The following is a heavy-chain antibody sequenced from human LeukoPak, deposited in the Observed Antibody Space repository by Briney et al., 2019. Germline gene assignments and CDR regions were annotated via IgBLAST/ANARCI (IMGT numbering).Heavy chain of an antibody. J-gene: IGHJ6*03. CDR1: GFTFSNYW. CDR2: IKEDGSEK. CDR3: AKTGYCSSTSCRPYYYYYMDV. Sequence: GGSLRLSCAASGFTFSNYWMSWVRQAPGKGLEWVANIKEDGSEKYYADSVKGRFTISRDNSKNTLYLQMDSLRAEDTAVYYCAKTGYCSSTSCRPYYYYYMDVWGKGTTVTVSS. D-gene: IGHD2-2*01. V-gene: IGHV3-7*01.